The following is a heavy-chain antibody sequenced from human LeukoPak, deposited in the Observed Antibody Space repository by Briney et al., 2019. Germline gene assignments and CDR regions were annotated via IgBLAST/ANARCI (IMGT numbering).Heavy chain of an antibody. D-gene: IGHD2-8*01. Sequence: PSETLSLTCTVSGGSISSSSYYWGWIRQPPGTGLEWIGSIYYSGSTYYNPSLKSRVTISVDTSKNQFSLKLSSVTAADTAVYYCARVLGYCTNGVCYQVPYYYYGMDVWGQGTTVTVSS. V-gene: IGHV4-39*01. J-gene: IGHJ6*02. CDR1: GGSISSSSYY. CDR2: IYYSGST. CDR3: ARVLGYCTNGVCYQVPYYYYGMDV.